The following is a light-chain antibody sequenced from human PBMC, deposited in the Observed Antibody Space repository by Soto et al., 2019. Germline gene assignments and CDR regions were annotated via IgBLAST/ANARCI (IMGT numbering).Light chain of an antibody. CDR3: QQYGSSPPT. J-gene: IGKJ2*01. CDR2: GAS. V-gene: IGKV3-20*01. Sequence: EIVLTQSPGTTSLSPGERATLSCRASQSVSSSYLAWYQQKPDQAPRLLIYGASSRATGIPDRFSGSGSGADFTLTISRMEPEDCAVYYCQQYGSSPPTFSHGTKLEIK. CDR1: QSVSSSY.